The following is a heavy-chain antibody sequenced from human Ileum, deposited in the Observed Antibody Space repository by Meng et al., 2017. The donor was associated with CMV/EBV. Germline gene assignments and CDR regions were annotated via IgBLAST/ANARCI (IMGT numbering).Heavy chain of an antibody. CDR2: INWNGGST. J-gene: IGHJ4*02. D-gene: IGHD5-18*01. CDR1: GFTFDDYG. CDR3: ATDGGYGYCPED. Sequence: GGSLRLSCAASGFTFDDYGMSWVRQAPGKGLEWVSGINWNGGSTGYADSVKGRITISRDNSKNTLSLQMNSLRAEDTAVYYCATDGGYGYCPEDWGQGTLVTVSS. V-gene: IGHV3-20*04.